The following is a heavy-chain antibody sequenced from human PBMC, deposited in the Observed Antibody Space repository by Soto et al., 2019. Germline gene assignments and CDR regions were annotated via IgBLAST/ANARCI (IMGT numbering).Heavy chain of an antibody. D-gene: IGHD3-16*01. J-gene: IGHJ4*02. CDR2: ISAYNGNT. CDR1: GYTFTSYG. CDR3: ARGGRLTAALYYFDY. V-gene: IGHV1-18*01. Sequence: GDSVKVSCKASGYTFTSYGISWVRQAPGQGLEWMGWISAYNGNTNYAQKLQGRVTMTTDTSTSTAYMELSSLRSEDTAVYYCARGGRLTAALYYFDYWGQGTLVTVSS.